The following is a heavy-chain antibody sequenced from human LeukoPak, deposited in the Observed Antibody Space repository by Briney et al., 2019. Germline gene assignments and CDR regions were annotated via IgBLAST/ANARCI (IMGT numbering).Heavy chain of an antibody. Sequence: SETLSLTCGVSGGSISTYYWSWIRQPPGKGLEWIGYIHYCGNTNSNPSLKSRVTISVDTSKNQFSLKLTSVTAADTAVYYCARADTWPYYFDYWGQGTLVTVSS. J-gene: IGHJ4*02. CDR2: IHYCGNT. D-gene: IGHD3-16*01. CDR1: GGSISTYY. V-gene: IGHV4-59*01. CDR3: ARADTWPYYFDY.